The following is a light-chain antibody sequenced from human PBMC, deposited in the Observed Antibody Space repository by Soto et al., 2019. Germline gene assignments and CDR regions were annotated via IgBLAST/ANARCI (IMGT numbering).Light chain of an antibody. V-gene: IGKV3-20*01. CDR3: QQYATSPWT. CDR2: GAS. CDR1: QSVSNSY. Sequence: EIMLTQSPGTLSLSPGERATLSCRASQSVSNSYLAWYQQKPGQAPRLLIHGASSRAGGVPDRVSGSGSGTAFTLTLSRLEPEDFALYYCQQYATSPWTFGQGTKVEI. J-gene: IGKJ1*01.